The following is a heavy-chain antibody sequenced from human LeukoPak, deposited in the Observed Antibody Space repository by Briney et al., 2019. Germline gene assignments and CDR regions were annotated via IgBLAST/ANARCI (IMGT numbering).Heavy chain of an antibody. CDR2: IYYSGST. J-gene: IGHJ4*02. D-gene: IGHD1-26*01. Sequence: PSETLSLTCTVSGGSISSYYWSWIRQPPGKGLEWIGYIYYSGSTNYNPSLKSRVTISVDTSKNQFSLKLSSVTAADTAVYYCARGNRGSSQGFDYWGQGTLVTVSS. CDR3: ARGNRGSSQGFDY. CDR1: GGSISSYY. V-gene: IGHV4-59*01.